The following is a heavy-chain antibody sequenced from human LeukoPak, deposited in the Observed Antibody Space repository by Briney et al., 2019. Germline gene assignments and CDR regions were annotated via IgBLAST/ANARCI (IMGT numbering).Heavy chain of an antibody. CDR3: ARNGGYYYYYMDV. CDR1: GYTFTSYY. D-gene: IGHD3-10*01. Sequence: ASVKVSCKASGYTFTSYYMHWVRQAPGQGLEWMGIINPSGGSTSYAQKLQGRVTMTTDTSTSTAYMELRSLRSDDTAVYYCARNGGYYYYYMDVWGKGTTVTISS. CDR2: INPSGGST. J-gene: IGHJ6*03. V-gene: IGHV1-46*01.